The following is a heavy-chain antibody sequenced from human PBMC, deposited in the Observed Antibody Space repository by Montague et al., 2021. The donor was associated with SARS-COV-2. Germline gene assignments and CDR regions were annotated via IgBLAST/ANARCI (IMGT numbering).Heavy chain of an antibody. Sequence: TLSLTCTVSIGSISSGSYYWSWIRQPAGKGLEWIGRIYTSGSTNYNPSLKSRVTISVGTSKNQFSLKLSSATAADTAVYYCARDGYSSGWNGLHWFDPWGQGTLVTVSS. CDR2: IYTSGST. D-gene: IGHD6-25*01. CDR1: IGSISSGSYY. V-gene: IGHV4-61*02. CDR3: ARDGYSSGWNGLHWFDP. J-gene: IGHJ5*02.